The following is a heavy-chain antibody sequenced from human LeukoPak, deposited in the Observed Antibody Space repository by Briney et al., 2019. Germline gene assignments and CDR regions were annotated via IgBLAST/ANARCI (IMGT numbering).Heavy chain of an antibody. CDR2: ISYDGSNK. Sequence: GGSLRLSCAASGFTFSSYGMHWVRQAPGKGLEWVAVISYDGSNKYYADSVKGRFTISRDNSKNTLYLQMNSLRAEDTAVYYCAKDGIAAAGSHFDYWGQGTLVTVSS. D-gene: IGHD6-13*01. V-gene: IGHV3-30*18. CDR1: GFTFSSYG. J-gene: IGHJ4*02. CDR3: AKDGIAAAGSHFDY.